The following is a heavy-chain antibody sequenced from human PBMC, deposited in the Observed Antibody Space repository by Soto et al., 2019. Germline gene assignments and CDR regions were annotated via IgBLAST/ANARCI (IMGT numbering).Heavy chain of an antibody. CDR1: GYTFTSYY. J-gene: IGHJ6*02. CDR3: ARAKGHSSWTKRVGMEV. V-gene: IGHV1-46*01. Sequence: ASVKVSCKASGYTFTSYYMHWVRQAPGQGLEWMGIINLSGGSTSYAQKFQGRVTKTRDRATSTVYMQLSSLRSEDTAVYYCARAKGHSSWTKRVGMEVSGQGTTVTVSS. D-gene: IGHD6-13*01. CDR2: INLSGGST.